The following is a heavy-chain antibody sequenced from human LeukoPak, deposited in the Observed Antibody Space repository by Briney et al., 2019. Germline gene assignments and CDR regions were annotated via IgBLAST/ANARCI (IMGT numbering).Heavy chain of an antibody. CDR2: INPNSGGT. J-gene: IGHJ4*02. CDR3: ARVSTAWIQLWLLSY. CDR1: GYIFTDYY. D-gene: IGHD5-18*01. V-gene: IGHV1-2*02. Sequence: ASVKVSCKASGYIFTDYYLHWVRRAPGQGLEWMGWINPNSGGTNYAQKFQGRVTMTRDTSISTAYMELSRLRSDDTAVYYCARVSTAWIQLWLLSYWGQGTLVTVSS.